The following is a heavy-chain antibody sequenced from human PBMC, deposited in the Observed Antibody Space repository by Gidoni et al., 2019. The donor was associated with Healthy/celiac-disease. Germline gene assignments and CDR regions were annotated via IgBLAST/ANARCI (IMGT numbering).Heavy chain of an antibody. V-gene: IGHV3-7*01. D-gene: IGHD3-3*01. Sequence: EVQLVESGGGLVQPGGSLRLSCAASGFTFSSYWMSWGRQAPGKGLEWVANIKQDGSEKYYVDSVKGRFTISRDNAKNSLYLQMNSLRAEDTAVYYCARDVPYDFWSGYPHFDYWGQGTLVTVSS. CDR3: ARDVPYDFWSGYPHFDY. CDR1: GFTFSSYW. J-gene: IGHJ4*02. CDR2: IKQDGSEK.